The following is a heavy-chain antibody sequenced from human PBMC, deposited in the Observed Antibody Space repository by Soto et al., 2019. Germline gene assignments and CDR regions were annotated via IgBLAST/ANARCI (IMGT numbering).Heavy chain of an antibody. CDR3: ARDLFYRDSSGSHY. J-gene: IGHJ4*02. CDR1: GGTFSSYA. D-gene: IGHD3-22*01. CDR2: IIPIFGTA. Sequence: SVKVSCKASGGTFSSYAISWVRQAPGQGLEWMGGIIPIFGTANYAQKFQGRVTITADESASTAYMELSSLRSEDTAVYYCARDLFYRDSSGSHYWGQGTLVTVSS. V-gene: IGHV1-69*13.